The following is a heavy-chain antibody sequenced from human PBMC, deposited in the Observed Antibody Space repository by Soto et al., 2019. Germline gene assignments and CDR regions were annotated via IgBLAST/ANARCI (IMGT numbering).Heavy chain of an antibody. D-gene: IGHD3-10*01. V-gene: IGHV1-69*01. J-gene: IGHJ1*01. CDR1: GGTFSSYA. Sequence: QVQLVQSGAEVKKPVSSVKVSCKASGGTFSSYAISWVRQAPGQGLECMGGIIPIFGTANYAQKFQGRVTITADEYTSTAYMELSSLRSEDTAVYYCVRDCERFGESPRRYVQHWGQGTLVTVSS. CDR3: VRDCERFGESPRRYVQH. CDR2: IIPIFGTA.